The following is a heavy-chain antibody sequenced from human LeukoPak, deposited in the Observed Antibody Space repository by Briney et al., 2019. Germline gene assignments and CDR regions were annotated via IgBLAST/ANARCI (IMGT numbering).Heavy chain of an antibody. V-gene: IGHV4-34*01. CDR1: GGSFSGYF. CDR3: ARADRGHFASAY. CDR2: IHHSGSP. J-gene: IGHJ4*02. D-gene: IGHD3-10*01. Sequence: SETLSLTCAVYGGSFSGYFWTWIRQTPGKGLEWIGEIHHSGSPRYNPSLKSLVTITVDTSRNQFSLKLRSVTAADTAVYFCARADRGHFASAYWGQGTLVTVSS.